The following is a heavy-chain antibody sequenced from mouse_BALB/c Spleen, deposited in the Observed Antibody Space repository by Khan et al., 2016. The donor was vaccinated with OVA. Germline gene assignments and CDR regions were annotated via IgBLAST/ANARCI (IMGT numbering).Heavy chain of an antibody. Sequence: QVQLKESGPGLVAPSQSLSITCTVSGFSLTSYGIHWVRQPPGKGLEWLGVIWAGGSTNYNSALMSRLSISKDNSNSQVFFKMNSLQTDDTAMYYYARGDDYYEDAMDYWGQGTSVTVSS. D-gene: IGHD2-3*01. J-gene: IGHJ4*01. CDR3: ARGDDYYEDAMDY. V-gene: IGHV2-9*02. CDR1: GFSLTSYG. CDR2: IWAGGST.